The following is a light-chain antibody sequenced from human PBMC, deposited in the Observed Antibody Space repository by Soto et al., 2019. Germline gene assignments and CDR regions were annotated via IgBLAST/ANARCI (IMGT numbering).Light chain of an antibody. Sequence: QSVLTQPASVSGSPGQSITISCTGTSSDVGSYNLVSWYQQHPGKAPKLMIYEVSKRPSGVSNRFSGSKSGNTASLTISGLQAEDEADYYRSSYTSSIVVFGGGTKVTVL. CDR1: SSDVGSYNL. CDR2: EVS. J-gene: IGLJ2*01. V-gene: IGLV2-14*02. CDR3: SSYTSSIVV.